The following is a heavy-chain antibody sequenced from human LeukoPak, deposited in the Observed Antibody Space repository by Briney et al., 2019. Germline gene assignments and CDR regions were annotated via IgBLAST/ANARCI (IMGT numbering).Heavy chain of an antibody. CDR3: ARRSRVKVTMVRGVIFYNWFDP. CDR1: GGSISSYY. CDR2: IYYSGST. Sequence: SETLSLTCTVSGGSISSYYWSWIRQPPGKGLEWIGYIYYSGSTNYNPSLKSRVTISVDTSKNQFSLKLSSVTAADTAVYYCARRSRVKVTMVRGVIFYNWFDPWGQGTLVTVSS. J-gene: IGHJ5*02. V-gene: IGHV4-59*12. D-gene: IGHD3-10*01.